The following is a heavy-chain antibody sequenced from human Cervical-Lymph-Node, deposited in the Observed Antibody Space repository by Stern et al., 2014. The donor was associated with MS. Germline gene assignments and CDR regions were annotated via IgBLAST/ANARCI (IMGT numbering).Heavy chain of an antibody. CDR3: ARDNDDNGMDV. J-gene: IGHJ6*02. CDR1: GGIFSNYA. Sequence: QVQLVQSGAEVKKPGSSVTVSCKASGGIFSNYAISWVRQGPGQGLEWMGAFIPLFGTTFYAQKFKGRVTITADESTSTVYMDLSSLRSEDTAVYYCARDNDDNGMDVWGQGTTITVSS. V-gene: IGHV1-69*12. CDR2: FIPLFGTT. D-gene: IGHD1-1*01.